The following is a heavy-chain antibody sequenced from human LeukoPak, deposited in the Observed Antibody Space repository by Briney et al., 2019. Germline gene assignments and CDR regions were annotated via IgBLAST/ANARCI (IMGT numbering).Heavy chain of an antibody. Sequence: ASVKVSCKASGYTFTGYYMHWVRQAPGQGLEWMGWINPNSGGTNYAQKFQGRVTMTRDTSISTAYMELSRLRSDDTAVYYCARGPPGIAAADMDVWGKGTTVTVSS. V-gene: IGHV1-2*02. CDR1: GYTFTGYY. D-gene: IGHD6-13*01. J-gene: IGHJ6*03. CDR3: ARGPPGIAAADMDV. CDR2: INPNSGGT.